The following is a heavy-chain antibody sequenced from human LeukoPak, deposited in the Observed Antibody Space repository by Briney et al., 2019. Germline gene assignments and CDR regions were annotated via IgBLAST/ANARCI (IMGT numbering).Heavy chain of an antibody. CDR1: GYSFTNYY. V-gene: IGHV1-2*02. CDR3: ARALYCSGGSCYDGSMKSYYFDS. CDR2: INPNSGGT. Sequence: GASVKVSCKASGYSFTNYYIHWVRRAPGQGLEWMGWINPNSGGTAYPHKFQGRVTMTRDTSISTAYMEMSRLRSDDTAIYYCARALYCSGGSCYDGSMKSYYFDSWGQGTLVTVSS. J-gene: IGHJ4*02. D-gene: IGHD2-15*01.